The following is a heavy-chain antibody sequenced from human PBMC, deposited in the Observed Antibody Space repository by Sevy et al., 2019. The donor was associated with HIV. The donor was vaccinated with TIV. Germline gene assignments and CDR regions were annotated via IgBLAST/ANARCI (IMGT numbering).Heavy chain of an antibody. CDR3: ATTLTTYPYFFQF. D-gene: IGHD4-17*01. Sequence: GESLKISCTASGYIFAHYWIGWVRHMPGKGLEWVGMVYPGDSDTRYSPSFKGHVAISADKSTNTAYLQTSVLKASDTAIYYCATTLTTYPYFFQFWGQGTPVTVSS. CDR2: VYPGDSDT. V-gene: IGHV5-51*01. J-gene: IGHJ4*02. CDR1: GYIFAHYW.